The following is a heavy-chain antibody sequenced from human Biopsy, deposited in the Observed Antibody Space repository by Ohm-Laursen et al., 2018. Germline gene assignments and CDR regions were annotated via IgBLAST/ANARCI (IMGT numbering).Heavy chain of an antibody. D-gene: IGHD2-2*02. J-gene: IGHJ4*02. Sequence: SLRLSCAASGFSFDNYAMNWVRQAPGKGLEWVSTISGSGGSTYYADSVKGRFTISSDASKNTLYLLMDSLRAEDTAMYYCAKGGYCTSTSCYMDVDYWGQGTLVTVSS. V-gene: IGHV3-23*01. CDR1: GFSFDNYA. CDR2: ISGSGGST. CDR3: AKGGYCTSTSCYMDVDY.